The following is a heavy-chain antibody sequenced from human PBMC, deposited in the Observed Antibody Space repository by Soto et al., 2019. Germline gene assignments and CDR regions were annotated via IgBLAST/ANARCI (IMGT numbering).Heavy chain of an antibody. Sequence: PGGSLRLSCVASGFVFRDYAMSWFRQAPGKGLEWVAAILGNGGDTGYADSVKGRFTISRDNSQNTLYLRLNSLRDEDTAVYYCARPSMLASGTYWGQGTLVTVSS. V-gene: IGHV3-23*01. CDR3: ARPSMLASGTY. J-gene: IGHJ4*02. CDR2: ILGNGGDT. CDR1: GFVFRDYA. D-gene: IGHD6-13*01.